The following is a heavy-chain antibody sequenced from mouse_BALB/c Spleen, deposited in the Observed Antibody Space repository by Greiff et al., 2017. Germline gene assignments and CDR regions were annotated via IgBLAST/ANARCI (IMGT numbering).Heavy chain of an antibody. CDR3: ASAYYRDWYFDV. D-gene: IGHD2-12*01. CDR1: GFTFSSFG. CDR2: ISSGSSTI. Sequence: VQLKESGGGLVQPGGSRKLSCAASGFTFSSFGMHWVRQAPEKGLEWVAYISSGSSTIYYADTVKGRFTISRDNPKNTLFLQMTSLRSEDTAMYYCASAYYRDWYFDVWGAGTTVTVSS. V-gene: IGHV5-17*02. J-gene: IGHJ1*01.